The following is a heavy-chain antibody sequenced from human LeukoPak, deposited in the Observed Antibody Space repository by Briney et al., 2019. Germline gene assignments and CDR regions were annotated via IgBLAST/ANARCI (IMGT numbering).Heavy chain of an antibody. V-gene: IGHV3-23*01. CDR2: ITGNGGTS. D-gene: IGHD4-23*01. CDR3: AKDLRATQRRWYFDY. J-gene: IGHJ4*02. CDR1: GFTFSNFA. Sequence: QPGGSLRLSCAGSGFTFSNFAISWVPQAPGTGLEWVSAITGNGGTSYYADSMKGRFTISRDNSKNTLFLQMTSLRAEDTAVYYCAKDLRATQRRWYFDYWGQGTLVTVSS.